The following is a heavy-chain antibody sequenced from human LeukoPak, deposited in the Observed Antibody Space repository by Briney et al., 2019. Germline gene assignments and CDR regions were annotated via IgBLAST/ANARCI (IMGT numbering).Heavy chain of an antibody. CDR1: GGSISSGGYY. Sequence: SQTLSLTRIVSGGSISSGGYYWSWIRQHPGKGLEWIGYIYYSGSTYYNPSLKSRVTISVDTSKNQFSLKLSSVTAADTAVYYCAREGEVREMTTWGQGTLVTVSS. J-gene: IGHJ4*02. CDR3: AREGEVREMTT. CDR2: IYYSGST. D-gene: IGHD5-24*01. V-gene: IGHV4-31*03.